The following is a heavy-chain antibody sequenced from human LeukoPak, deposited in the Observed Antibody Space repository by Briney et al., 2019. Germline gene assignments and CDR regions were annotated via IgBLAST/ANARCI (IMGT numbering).Heavy chain of an antibody. J-gene: IGHJ2*01. D-gene: IGHD4-17*01. CDR1: GYTLTELS. CDR3: ARGLYYGDWYFDL. CDR2: INPNSGGT. Sequence: ASVKVSCKVSGYTLTELSMHWVRQAPGQGLEWMGWINPNSGGTNYAQKFQGRVTMTRDTSISTAYMELSRLRSDDTAVYYCARGLYYGDWYFDLWGRGTLVTVSS. V-gene: IGHV1-2*02.